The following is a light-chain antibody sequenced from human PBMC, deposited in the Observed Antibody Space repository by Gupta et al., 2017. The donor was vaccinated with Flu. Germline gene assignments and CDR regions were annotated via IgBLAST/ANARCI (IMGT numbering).Light chain of an antibody. CDR3: LLSLDTGISL. CDR1: SDSVSSDYH. V-gene: IGLV8-61*01. J-gene: IGLJ3*02. CDR2: DTA. Sequence: TSDSVSSDYHPSWCYQTPGQPPRTLIYDTASRSPGVPGRFSGSILGNKAALTITGAQAEDDGHYYCLLSLDTGISLFGGGTRLTVL.